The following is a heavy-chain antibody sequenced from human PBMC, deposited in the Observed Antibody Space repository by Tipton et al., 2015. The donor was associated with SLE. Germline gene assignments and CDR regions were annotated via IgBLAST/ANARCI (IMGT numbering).Heavy chain of an antibody. J-gene: IGHJ4*02. Sequence: TLSLTCAVSGYSIRSGYYWGWIRQPPGKGLEWIGSIYYSGSTNYNPSLKSRVTISVDASKNQFSLRLSSVTAADTAVYYCARGDDFWSASIDYWGQGTLVTVSS. CDR2: IYYSGST. V-gene: IGHV4-38-2*01. D-gene: IGHD3-3*01. CDR3: ARGDDFWSASIDY. CDR1: GYSIRSGYY.